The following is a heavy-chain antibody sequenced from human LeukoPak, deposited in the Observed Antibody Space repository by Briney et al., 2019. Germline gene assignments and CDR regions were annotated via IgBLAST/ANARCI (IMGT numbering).Heavy chain of an antibody. CDR3: AKSGRRGYSYGYRFKYYFES. D-gene: IGHD5-18*01. CDR1: GFTFSSYG. Sequence: GGSLRLSCAASGFTFSSYGMYWVRQAPGKGLEWVAVISYDGSNKYYVDSVKGRFTISRDNSKNTLYLQVNSLRAEDTAVYYCAKSGRRGYSYGYRFKYYFESWGQGTLVTVSS. V-gene: IGHV3-30*18. J-gene: IGHJ4*02. CDR2: ISYDGSNK.